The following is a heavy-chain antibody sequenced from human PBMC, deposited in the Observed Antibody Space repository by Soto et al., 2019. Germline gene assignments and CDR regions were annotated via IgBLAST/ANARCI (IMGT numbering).Heavy chain of an antibody. J-gene: IGHJ6*02. V-gene: IGHV3-21*01. CDR1: GFTFSSYS. D-gene: IGHD2-2*03. Sequence: SLRLSCAASGFTFSSYSMNWVRQAPGKGLEWVSSISSSSSYIYYADSVKGRFTISRDNAKNSLYLQMNSLRAEDTAVYYCAREDGWYYGMDVWGQGTTVTVSS. CDR2: ISSSSSYI. CDR3: AREDGWYYGMDV.